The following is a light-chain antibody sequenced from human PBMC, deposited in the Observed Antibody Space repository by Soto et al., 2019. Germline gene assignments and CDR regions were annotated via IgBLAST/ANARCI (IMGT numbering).Light chain of an antibody. CDR1: RSDIGSYNN. CDR3: FSYAGSSIWV. Sequence: QSALTQPASVSGSPGQSITISCSGSRSDIGSYNNVAWYQQHPGKAPRVMIFWVTKRPSGISDRFFGSKSGSTASLTISGLQAEDEADYFCFSYAGSSIWVFGGGTKLTVL. J-gene: IGLJ3*02. V-gene: IGLV2-23*02. CDR2: WVT.